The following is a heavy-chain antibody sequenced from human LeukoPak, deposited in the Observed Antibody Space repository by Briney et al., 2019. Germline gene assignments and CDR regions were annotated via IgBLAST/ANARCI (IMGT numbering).Heavy chain of an antibody. CDR2: ISSGSSYI. Sequence: GGSLRLSCAASRFTFSTYSMNWVRQAPGKGLEWVSSISSGSSYIYYADSVKGRFTISRDSAKNSLYLQMNSLRAEDTAVYYCARDTIAAAGSGAFDIWGQGTMVTVSS. CDR1: RFTFSTYS. D-gene: IGHD6-13*01. V-gene: IGHV3-21*01. J-gene: IGHJ3*02. CDR3: ARDTIAAAGSGAFDI.